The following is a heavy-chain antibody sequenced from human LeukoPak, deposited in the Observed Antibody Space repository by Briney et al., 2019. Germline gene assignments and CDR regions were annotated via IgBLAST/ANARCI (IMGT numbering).Heavy chain of an antibody. Sequence: AGGSLRLSCAASGFALTSYAMSWVRQAPGQGLEWVSSISISGVSTYYADSVKGRFTISRDNSKDTLYLEMDSLRAEDSAVYYCARAISQFVIGGAAYWGQGTQVTVSS. D-gene: IGHD3-10*01. CDR1: GFALTSYA. J-gene: IGHJ4*02. CDR2: ISISGVST. CDR3: ARAISQFVIGGAAY. V-gene: IGHV3-23*01.